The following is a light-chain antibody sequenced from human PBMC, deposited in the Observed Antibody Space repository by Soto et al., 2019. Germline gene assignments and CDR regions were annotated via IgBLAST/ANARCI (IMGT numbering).Light chain of an antibody. CDR2: GAS. Sequence: EIVMTQSPATLSVSPGERATLPCRASQSVSSNLVWYQQKPGQAPRLLIYGASTRATGIPARFSGSGSGTEFTLTIRSLQSEDFAVYYCQQYNNWPLTFGGGTKVEIK. V-gene: IGKV3-15*01. CDR3: QQYNNWPLT. J-gene: IGKJ4*01. CDR1: QSVSSN.